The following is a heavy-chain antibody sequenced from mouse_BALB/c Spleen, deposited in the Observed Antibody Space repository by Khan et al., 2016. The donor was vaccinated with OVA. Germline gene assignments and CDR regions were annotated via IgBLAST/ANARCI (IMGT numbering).Heavy chain of an antibody. CDR1: GYTFTSYW. D-gene: IGHD1-1*01. V-gene: IGHV1S81*02. CDR3: ARIKKIGATYFDY. Sequence: QVQLQQPGAELVKAGASVKMSCKASGYTFTSYWMHWVKQRPGQGLEWFAETNPTNGRTYYTAKFKSKATLTVDKSSSTAYMLLSGPTFEDSAVYYCARIKKIGATYFDYWGQGTTLTVSS. CDR2: TNPTNGRT. J-gene: IGHJ2*01.